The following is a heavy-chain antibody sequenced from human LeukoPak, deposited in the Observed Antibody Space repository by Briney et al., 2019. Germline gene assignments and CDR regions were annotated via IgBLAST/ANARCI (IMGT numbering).Heavy chain of an antibody. V-gene: IGHV1-18*01. CDR1: GYTFSSYG. D-gene: IGHD2-15*01. J-gene: IGHJ4*02. CDR2: ISAYNGNI. Sequence: ASVKASCKASGYTFSSYGISWVRQAPGQGLEWMGWISAYNGNINYAQKFQGRVIMTTDTSTSTAYMELRSLRSDDTAVYYCARDRRSYCSGASCDSGADYWGQGTLVTVSS. CDR3: ARDRRSYCSGASCDSGADY.